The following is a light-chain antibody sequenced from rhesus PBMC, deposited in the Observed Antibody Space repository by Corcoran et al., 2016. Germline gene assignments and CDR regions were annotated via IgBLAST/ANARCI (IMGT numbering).Light chain of an antibody. CDR1: QDITNN. J-gene: IGKJ2*01. Sequence: DIQMTQSPSSLSASIGDRVTITCQASQDITNNLAWYQQKPGKVPNLLIYKASTFNSGVTSRFSGSGSGTDFTLTISSLQPEDFASYYCQHGYGTPLYSFGQGTKVEIK. CDR2: KAS. V-gene: IGKV1-25*01. CDR3: QHGYGTPLYS.